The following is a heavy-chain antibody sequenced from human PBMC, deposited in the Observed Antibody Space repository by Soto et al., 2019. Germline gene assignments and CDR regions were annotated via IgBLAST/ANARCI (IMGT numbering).Heavy chain of an antibody. CDR1: GYTFTSYD. CDR2: MNPNSGNT. Sequence: ASVKVSCKASGYTFTSYDINWVRQATGQGLEWMGWMNPNSGNTGYAQKFQGRVTMTRNTSISTAYMELSSLRSEDTAVYYCARCSLYYYDSSLDYWGQGTLVTVSX. CDR3: ARCSLYYYDSSLDY. J-gene: IGHJ4*02. V-gene: IGHV1-8*01. D-gene: IGHD3-22*01.